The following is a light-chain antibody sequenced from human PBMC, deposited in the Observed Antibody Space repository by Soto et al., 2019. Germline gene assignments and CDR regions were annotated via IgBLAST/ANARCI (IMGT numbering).Light chain of an antibody. V-gene: IGKV1-5*03. J-gene: IGKJ1*01. Sequence: DIQMTQSPSTLSASVGDRVTITCRASQSIRSWLAWYQQKPGKAPKLLIYKASSLESGVPSRFSGSGSGTEFTLTISSLQPDDFATYYCQVYNTYWAFGQGTKVEIK. CDR1: QSIRSW. CDR2: KAS. CDR3: QVYNTYWA.